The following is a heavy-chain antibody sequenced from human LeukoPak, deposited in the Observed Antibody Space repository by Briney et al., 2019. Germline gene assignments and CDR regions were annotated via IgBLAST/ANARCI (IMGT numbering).Heavy chain of an antibody. J-gene: IGHJ6*02. V-gene: IGHV1-24*01. CDR2: FDPEDGET. CDR3: AIGLVGSGSYIPYGMDV. CDR1: GYTLTELS. D-gene: IGHD3-10*01. Sequence: ASVKVSCMVSGYTLTELSMHWVRQAPGKGLEWMGGFDPEDGETIYAQKFQGRVTMTEDTSTDTAYMELSSLRSEDTAVYYCAIGLVGSGSYIPYGMDVWGQGTTVTVSS.